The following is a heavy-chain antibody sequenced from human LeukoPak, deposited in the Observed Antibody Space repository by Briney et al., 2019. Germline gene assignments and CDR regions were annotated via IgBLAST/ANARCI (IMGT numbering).Heavy chain of an antibody. V-gene: IGHV3-30*18. CDR1: GFTFSSYG. CDR3: AKDGEGQLGFDY. Sequence: GGSLRLSCAASGFTFSSYGMHWVRQAPGKGLEWVAVISYDGSNKYYADCVKGRFTISRDNSKNTLYLQMNSLRAEDTAVYYCAKDGEGQLGFDYWGQGTLVTVSS. J-gene: IGHJ4*02. D-gene: IGHD6-13*01. CDR2: ISYDGSNK.